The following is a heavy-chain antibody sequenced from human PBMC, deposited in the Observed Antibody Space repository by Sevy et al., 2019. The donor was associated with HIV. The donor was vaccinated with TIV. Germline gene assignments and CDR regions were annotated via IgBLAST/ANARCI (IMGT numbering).Heavy chain of an antibody. CDR3: ARALPVAGHFDY. CDR2: IYYSGST. V-gene: IGHV4-59*01. D-gene: IGHD6-19*01. Sequence: SDTLSLTCTVSGGSISSYYWSWIRQPPGKGLEWIGYIYYSGSTNYNPSLKSRVTISVDTSKNQFSLKLSSVTAADTAVYYCARALPVAGHFDYWGQGTLVTVSS. CDR1: GGSISSYY. J-gene: IGHJ4*02.